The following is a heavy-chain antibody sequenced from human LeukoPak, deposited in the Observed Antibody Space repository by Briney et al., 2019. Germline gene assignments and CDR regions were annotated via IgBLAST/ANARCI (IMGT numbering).Heavy chain of an antibody. V-gene: IGHV3-53*04. D-gene: IGHD3-22*01. CDR3: ARGTMIASGSN. J-gene: IGHJ4*02. CDR1: GFTVSSNY. CDR2: IYSGGST. Sequence: GGSLRLSCAASGFTVSSNYMSWVRRAPGKGLEWVSVIYSGGSTYYADSVKGRFTISRHNSKNTLYLQMNSLRAEDTAVYYCARGTMIASGSNWGQGTLVTVSS.